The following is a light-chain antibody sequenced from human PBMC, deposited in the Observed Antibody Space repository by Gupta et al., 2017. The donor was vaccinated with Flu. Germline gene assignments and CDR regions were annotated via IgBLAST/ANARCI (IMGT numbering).Light chain of an antibody. J-gene: IGKJ1*01. CDR3: QQYGSAPGT. CDR2: GAS. CDR1: QSISSSY. V-gene: IGKV3-20*01. Sequence: ERATLSCRASQSISSSYLAWYQQTPGQAPRLLIYGASSRATGIPDRFSGSGSGTDFTLTISRLEPEDFAVYYCQQYGSAPGTFGQGTKVEIK.